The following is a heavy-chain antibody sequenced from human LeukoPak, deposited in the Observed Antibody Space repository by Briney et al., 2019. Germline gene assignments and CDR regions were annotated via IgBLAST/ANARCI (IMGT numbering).Heavy chain of an antibody. D-gene: IGHD2-2*01. J-gene: IGHJ4*02. Sequence: SETLSLTCTVSGGSISSNYWSWIRQPPGKGLEWIGDIDHSGSTNYNPSLKSRVTISVDTSKNQFSRKLSSVTAVDTAVYYCARHGIECSSTNCYWATVRYWGQGTLVTVSS. V-gene: IGHV4-59*08. CDR2: IDHSGST. CDR3: ARHGIECSSTNCYWATVRY. CDR1: GGSISSNY.